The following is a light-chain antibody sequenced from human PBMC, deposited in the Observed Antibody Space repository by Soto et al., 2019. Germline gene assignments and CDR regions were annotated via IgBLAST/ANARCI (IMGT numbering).Light chain of an antibody. CDR3: QQYHDRPPWT. Sequence: EIVMTQSPATLSVSPGETAALSCRASQSLSSNLAWFQHKPGQAPRLLIHGASTRATGVPARFSGSGYGTDYTLPISGLQSEDVAIYYCQQYHDRPPWTFGQGTQVALK. CDR2: GAS. J-gene: IGKJ1*01. V-gene: IGKV3-15*01. CDR1: QSLSSN.